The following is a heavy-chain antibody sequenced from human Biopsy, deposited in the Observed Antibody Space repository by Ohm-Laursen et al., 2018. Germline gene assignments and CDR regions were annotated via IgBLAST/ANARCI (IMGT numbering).Heavy chain of an antibody. D-gene: IGHD4-23*01. CDR2: ISGGGTI. CDR1: GFSFSDYH. CDR3: ARDTRWSPYSMDV. V-gene: IGHV3-11*01. Sequence: LRLSCSAAGFSFSDYHMRWIRQAPGRGLEWVSYISGGGTIYYGDSMKGRVTISRDNAKNSLYLQMHSLRAEDTAVYYCARDTRWSPYSMDVWGQGTTVTVSS. J-gene: IGHJ6*02.